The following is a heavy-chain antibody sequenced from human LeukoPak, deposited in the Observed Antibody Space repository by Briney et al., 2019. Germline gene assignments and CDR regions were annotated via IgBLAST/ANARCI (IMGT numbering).Heavy chain of an antibody. CDR1: GFTFSDYY. CDR2: ISSSGSTI. CDR3: ARVVCLPSFWSGYCYYYYMDV. J-gene: IGHJ6*03. V-gene: IGHV3-11*01. Sequence: GGALRLSCAASGFTFSDYYMSWIRQAPGKGLEWVSYISSSGSTIYYADSVKGRFTISRDNAKNSLYLQMNSLRAEDTAVYYCARVVCLPSFWSGYCYYYYMDVWGKGTTVTVSS. D-gene: IGHD3-3*01.